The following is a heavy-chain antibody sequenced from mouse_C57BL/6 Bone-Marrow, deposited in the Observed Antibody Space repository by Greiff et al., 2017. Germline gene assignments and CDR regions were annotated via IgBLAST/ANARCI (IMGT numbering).Heavy chain of an antibody. V-gene: IGHV2-5*01. CDR1: GFSSTSYG. CDR2: IWRGGST. Sequence: QVQLQQSGPGLVQPSQSLSITCTVSGFSSTSYGVHWVRQSPGKGLEWLGVIWRGGSTDYNAAFMSRLSITKDNSKSQVFFKMNSLQADDTAIYYCATSYYGSRYYAMDYWGQGTSVTVSS. J-gene: IGHJ4*01. D-gene: IGHD1-1*01. CDR3: ATSYYGSRYYAMDY.